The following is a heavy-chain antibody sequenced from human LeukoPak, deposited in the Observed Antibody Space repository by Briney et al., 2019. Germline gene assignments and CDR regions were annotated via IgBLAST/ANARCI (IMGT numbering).Heavy chain of an antibody. CDR3: ARGSSSGYGDYGSSTRTFDY. D-gene: IGHD4-17*01. CDR1: GGTFSSYA. V-gene: IGHV1-69*13. Sequence: SVKVSCKASGGTFSSYAISWVRQAPGQGLEWMGGIIPIFGTANYAQKFQGRVTITADESTSTAYMELSSLRSEDTAVYYCARGSSSGYGDYGSSTRTFDYWGQGTLVTVSS. J-gene: IGHJ4*02. CDR2: IIPIFGTA.